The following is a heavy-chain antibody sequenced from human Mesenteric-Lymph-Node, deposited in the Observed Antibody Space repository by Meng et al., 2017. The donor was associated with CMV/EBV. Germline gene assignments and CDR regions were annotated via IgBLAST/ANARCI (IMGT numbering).Heavy chain of an antibody. Sequence: SETLSLTCAVYGGSFSGYYWSWIRQPPGRGLEWIGEVYHSGNTKYIPSLTSRVTISVDKSKNQFSLRLTSVTAADTAVYYCARHTSAYDVWGQGTTVTVSS. J-gene: IGHJ6*02. CDR3: ARHTSAYDV. CDR2: VYHSGNT. D-gene: IGHD5-12*01. CDR1: GGSFSGYY. V-gene: IGHV4-34*01.